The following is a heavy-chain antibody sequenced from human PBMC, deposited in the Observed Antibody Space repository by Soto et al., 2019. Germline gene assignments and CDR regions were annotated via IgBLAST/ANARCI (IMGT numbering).Heavy chain of an antibody. CDR2: ILVIFNTA. Sequence: GASVKVSCKASGGTFKNSAISCLLQSPLQWLEWMGGILVIFNTANYAQKFHGRVTITADESATTAYMELSSLKSDDTAVYFCARSQCRNGVCYRLSPDLDVWGPGTTVTVSS. V-gene: IGHV1-69*13. CDR1: GGTFKNSA. J-gene: IGHJ6*02. CDR3: ARSQCRNGVCYRLSPDLDV. D-gene: IGHD2-8*01.